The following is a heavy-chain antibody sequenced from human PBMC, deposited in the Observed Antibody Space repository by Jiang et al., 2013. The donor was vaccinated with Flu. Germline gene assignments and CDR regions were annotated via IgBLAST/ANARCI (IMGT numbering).Heavy chain of an antibody. CDR2: IHTSGST. V-gene: IGHV4-4*07. D-gene: IGHD3-10*01. Sequence: GLVKPSETLSLTCTVSGGSFSSYHWSWIRQSAGKGLEWIGRIHTSGSTSYNPSLNSRVTMSVDTSKNQFSLKFSSVTAADTAVYYCARDWGLYGSGNFDVFDIWGQGTVVTVSS. CDR1: GGSFSSYH. CDR3: ARDWGLYGSGNFDVFDI. J-gene: IGHJ3*02.